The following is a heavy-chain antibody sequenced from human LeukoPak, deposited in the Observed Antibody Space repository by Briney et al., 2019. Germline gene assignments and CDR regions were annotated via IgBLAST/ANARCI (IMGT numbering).Heavy chain of an antibody. CDR1: GYSITNYW. V-gene: IGHV5-51*01. D-gene: IGHD6-13*01. J-gene: IGHJ4*02. Sequence: GESLKISCKGSGYSITNYWIAWVRQMPGKGLEWMGIIYPGDSDTRYSPSFQGQVTISADKSISTAYLQWSSLKASDTAMYYCARLLRNIAAAVYFFDYWGQGTLVTVSS. CDR3: ARLLRNIAAAVYFFDY. CDR2: IYPGDSDT.